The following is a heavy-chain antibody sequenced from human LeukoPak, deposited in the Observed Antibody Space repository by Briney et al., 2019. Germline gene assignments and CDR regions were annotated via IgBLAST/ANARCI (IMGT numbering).Heavy chain of an antibody. CDR1: GFTFSDYY. V-gene: IGHV3-11*01. CDR3: ARDPAHLFHYYYYGMDV. J-gene: IGHJ6*02. D-gene: IGHD2-21*01. Sequence: GGSLRLSCAASGFTFSDYYMSWIRQAPGKGLEWVSCISSSGSTIYYADSVKGRFTISRDNAKNSLYLQMNSLRAEDTAVYYCARDPAHLFHYYYYGMDVWGQGTTVTVSS. CDR2: ISSSGSTI.